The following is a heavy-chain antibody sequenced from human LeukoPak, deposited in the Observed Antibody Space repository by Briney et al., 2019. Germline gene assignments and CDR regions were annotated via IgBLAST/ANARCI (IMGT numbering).Heavy chain of an antibody. CDR3: ARDVGVPGYYFGMDV. J-gene: IGHJ6*02. D-gene: IGHD2-2*01. Sequence: GGSLRLSCAASGFTVSSNYMSWVRQAPGKGLEWVSVIYSGGGTYYADSVKGRFTISRDNSKNTLYLQMNSLRAEDTAVYYCARDVGVPGYYFGMDVWGQGTTVTVSS. CDR2: IYSGGGT. CDR1: GFTVSSNY. V-gene: IGHV3-66*01.